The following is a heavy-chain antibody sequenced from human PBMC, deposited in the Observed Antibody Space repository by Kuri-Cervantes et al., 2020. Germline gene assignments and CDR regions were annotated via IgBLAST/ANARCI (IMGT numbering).Heavy chain of an antibody. CDR3: ARDSGSRDYYYYYGMDV. V-gene: IGHV3-11*01. CDR1: GFTVSSNY. Sequence: GESLKISCAASGFTVSSNYMSWVRQAPGKGLEWVSYISSSGSTIYYADSVKGRFTISRDNAKNSLYLQMNSLRAEDTAVYYCARDSGSRDYYYYYGMDVWGQGTTVTVSS. D-gene: IGHD1-26*01. CDR2: ISSSGSTI. J-gene: IGHJ6*02.